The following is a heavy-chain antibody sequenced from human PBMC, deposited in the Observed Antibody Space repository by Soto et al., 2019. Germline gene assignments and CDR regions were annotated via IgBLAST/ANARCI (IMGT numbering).Heavy chain of an antibody. CDR2: INPSGGST. CDR1: GYTFTSYY. J-gene: IGHJ6*02. V-gene: IGHV1-46*01. D-gene: IGHD6-6*01. CDR3: ARARIAARGSYYYYGMDV. Sequence: QVQLVQSGAEVKKPGASVKVSCKASGYTFTSYYMHWVRQAPGQGLEWMGIINPSGGSTSYAQEFQGRVTMTRDTSTSTLYMDLSSLRSEDTAVYYCARARIAARGSYYYYGMDVWGQGTTVTVSS.